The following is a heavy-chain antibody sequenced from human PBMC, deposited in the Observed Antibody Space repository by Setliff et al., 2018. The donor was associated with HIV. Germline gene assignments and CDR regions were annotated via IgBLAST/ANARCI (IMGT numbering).Heavy chain of an antibody. D-gene: IGHD3-22*01. CDR3: ARIPNHSSGFDY. CDR2: ILPFFDTA. Sequence: SVKVSCKISGYTFTRNCISWVRQAPGQGLEWMGGILPFFDTANYAQKFQGRVTITADESTTTAYMELSSLRSEDTAVYYCARIPNHSSGFDYWGQGTPVTVSS. V-gene: IGHV1-69*13. J-gene: IGHJ4*02. CDR1: GYTFTRNC.